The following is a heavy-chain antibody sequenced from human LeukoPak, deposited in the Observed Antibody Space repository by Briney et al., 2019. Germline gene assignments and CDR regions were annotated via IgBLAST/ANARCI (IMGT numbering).Heavy chain of an antibody. CDR3: ARAVAGPTPLDY. D-gene: IGHD6-19*01. CDR2: IWYDGSNK. CDR1: GFTFSSYG. J-gene: IGHJ4*02. V-gene: IGHV3-33*08. Sequence: GGSLRLSCAASGFTFSSYGMHWVRQAPGKGLEWVAVIWYDGSNKYFADSVKGRFTISRDNSKNTLYLQMNSLRAEDTAVYYCARAVAGPTPLDYWGQGTLVTVSS.